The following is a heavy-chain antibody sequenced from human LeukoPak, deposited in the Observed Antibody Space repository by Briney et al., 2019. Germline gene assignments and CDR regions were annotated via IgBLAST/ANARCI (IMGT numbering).Heavy chain of an antibody. V-gene: IGHV1-69*04. D-gene: IGHD3-9*01. Sequence: SVKVSCKASGGTFSSYAISWVRQAPGQGLEWMGRIIPILGIANYAQKFQGRVTITADKSTSTAYMELSSLRSEDTAVYYCATHGLAGYPLHFDYWGQGTLVTVSS. CDR3: ATHGLAGYPLHFDY. J-gene: IGHJ4*02. CDR2: IIPILGIA. CDR1: GGTFSSYA.